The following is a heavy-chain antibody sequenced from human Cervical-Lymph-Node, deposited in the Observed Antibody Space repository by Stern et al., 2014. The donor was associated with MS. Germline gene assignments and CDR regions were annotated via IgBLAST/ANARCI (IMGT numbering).Heavy chain of an antibody. V-gene: IGHV3-33*01. D-gene: IGHD5-24*01. Sequence: VQLVESGGGVVQPGTSLRLSFAASGFTFSSYGMHWVRQAPGKGLEWVALAWYDGSTAYYTNSVKGRFTISRDNSKNTLSLQMNSLTAEDTAVYYCARGHIPYAYNYLFDYWGQGTLVTVSS. CDR2: AWYDGSTA. CDR1: GFTFSSYG. J-gene: IGHJ4*02. CDR3: ARGHIPYAYNYLFDY.